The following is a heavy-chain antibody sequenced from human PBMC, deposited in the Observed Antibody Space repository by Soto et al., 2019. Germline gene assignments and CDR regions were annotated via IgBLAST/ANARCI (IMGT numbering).Heavy chain of an antibody. V-gene: IGHV3-9*01. CDR2: ISWNSGSI. CDR1: GFTFDDYA. Sequence: LRLSCAASGFTFDDYAMHWVRQAPGKGLEWVSGISWNSGSIGYADSVKGRFTISRDNAKNSLYLQMNSLRAEDTALYYCAKDSGHSVGIAAAGTDHWGQG. D-gene: IGHD6-13*01. CDR3: AKDSGHSVGIAAAGTDH. J-gene: IGHJ4*02.